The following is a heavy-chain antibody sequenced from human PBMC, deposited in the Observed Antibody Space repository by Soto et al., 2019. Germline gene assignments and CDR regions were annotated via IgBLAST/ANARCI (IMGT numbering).Heavy chain of an antibody. D-gene: IGHD5-12*01. V-gene: IGHV4-59*01. CDR1: GGSISSYY. CDR3: ARSVDIVATSFGY. Sequence: SETLSLTCTVSGGSISSYYWSWIRQPPGKGLEWIGYIYYSGSTNYNPSLKSRVTISVDTSKNQFSLKLSSVTAADTAVYYCARSVDIVATSFGYWGQGTLVTVSS. CDR2: IYYSGST. J-gene: IGHJ4*02.